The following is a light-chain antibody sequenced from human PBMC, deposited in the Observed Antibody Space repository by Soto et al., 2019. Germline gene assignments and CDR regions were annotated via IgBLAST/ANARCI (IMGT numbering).Light chain of an antibody. CDR2: EDI. Sequence: QSALTQPASVSGSPGQSITISCTGTSSDVGGYNYVSWYQQHPGKAPKLMIYEDINRPSGVSNRFSGSKSGNTASLTISGLQAEDEADYYCSSYTSSTTPYVFGTGTKVTVL. V-gene: IGLV2-14*01. CDR1: SSDVGGYNY. CDR3: SSYTSSTTPYV. J-gene: IGLJ1*01.